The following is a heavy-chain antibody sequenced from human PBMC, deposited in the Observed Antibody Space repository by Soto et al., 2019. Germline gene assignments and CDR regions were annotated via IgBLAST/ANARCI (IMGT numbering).Heavy chain of an antibody. CDR3: AKDMMDILTGSPPGPFDS. J-gene: IGHJ4*02. D-gene: IGHD3-9*01. CDR1: GFTFSSYA. V-gene: IGHV3-23*01. CDR2: ISGSGDIT. Sequence: GGSLRLSCAASGFTFSSYAMSCVRQAPGKGLEWVSAISGSGDITYYADSVKGRLTISRDNSKNTLYLQMNSLRAEATAVYYCAKDMMDILTGSPPGPFDSWGQGTLVTVS.